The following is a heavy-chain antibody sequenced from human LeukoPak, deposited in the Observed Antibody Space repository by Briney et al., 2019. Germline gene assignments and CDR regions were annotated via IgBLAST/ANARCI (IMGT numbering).Heavy chain of an antibody. CDR1: GGSFSGYY. Sequence: SETLSLTCAVYGGSFSGYYWSWIRQPPGKGLEWIGEINHSGSTNYNPSLKSRVTISVDTSKNQFSLKLSSVTAVDTAVYYCARSAGTTQLDYWGQGTLVTVSS. J-gene: IGHJ4*02. V-gene: IGHV4-34*01. CDR2: INHSGST. CDR3: ARSAGTTQLDY. D-gene: IGHD4-17*01.